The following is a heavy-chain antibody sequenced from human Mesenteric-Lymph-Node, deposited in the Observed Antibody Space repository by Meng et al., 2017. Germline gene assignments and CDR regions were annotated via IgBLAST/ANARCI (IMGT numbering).Heavy chain of an antibody. CDR1: GFTFSGSA. D-gene: IGHD6-19*01. V-gene: IGHV3-73*01. CDR2: IRGKANNYAT. Sequence: GESLKISCAASGFTFSGSAIHWVRQASGKGLEWVGRIRGKANNYATAYAASVKGRFTISRDDSKNTAYLQMNSLRAEDTAVYYCARGVSRGSSDWYCYDYWGQGTLVTVSS. J-gene: IGHJ4*02. CDR3: ARGVSRGSSDWYCYDY.